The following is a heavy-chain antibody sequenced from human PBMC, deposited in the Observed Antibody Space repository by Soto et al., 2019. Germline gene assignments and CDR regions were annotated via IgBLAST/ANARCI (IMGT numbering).Heavy chain of an antibody. CDR3: AKVLGIAVAGTDY. CDR2: ISYDGSNK. D-gene: IGHD6-19*01. CDR1: GFTFSSYG. V-gene: IGHV3-30*18. Sequence: GGSLRLSCAASGFTFSSYGMHWVRQAPGKGLEWVAVISYDGSNKYYADSVKGRFTISRDNSKNTLYLQMNSLRAEDTAVYYCAKVLGIAVAGTDYWGQGTLVTVSS. J-gene: IGHJ4*02.